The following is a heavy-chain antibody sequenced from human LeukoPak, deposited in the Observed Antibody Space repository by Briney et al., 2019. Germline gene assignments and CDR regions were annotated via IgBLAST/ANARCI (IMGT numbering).Heavy chain of an antibody. V-gene: IGHV4-59*08. J-gene: IGHJ6*02. Sequence: SETLSLTCTVSGGSISSYYWSWIRQPPGKGREWIGYICNSGSSNYNPSLKSRVTISVDTSKNQFSLKLSSVTAADTAVYYCARGTVAGGHYYYGMDVWGQGTTVTVSS. CDR2: ICNSGSS. D-gene: IGHD4-23*01. CDR3: ARGTVAGGHYYYGMDV. CDR1: GGSISSYY.